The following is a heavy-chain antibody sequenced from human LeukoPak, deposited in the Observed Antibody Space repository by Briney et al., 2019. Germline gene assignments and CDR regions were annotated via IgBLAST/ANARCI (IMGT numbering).Heavy chain of an antibody. CDR2: IIPIFGTA. D-gene: IGHD1-1*01. V-gene: IGHV1-69*13. CDR1: GGTFSSYA. Sequence: GASVKVSCKASGGTFSSYAISWVRQAPGQGLEWMGGIIPIFGTANYAQKFQGRVTITADESTSTAYMELSSLRSEDTAAYYCAREKLERRPDAFDIWGQGTMVTVSS. J-gene: IGHJ3*02. CDR3: AREKLERRPDAFDI.